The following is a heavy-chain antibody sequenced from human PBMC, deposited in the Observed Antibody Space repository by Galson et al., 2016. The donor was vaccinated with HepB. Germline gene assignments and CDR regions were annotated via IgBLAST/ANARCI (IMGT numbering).Heavy chain of an antibody. CDR1: GFTFTNNI. V-gene: IGHV3-23*01. CDR3: ARYYDILTGYSNYGMDV. Sequence: SLRLSCAASGFTFTNNIMSWVRQAPGKGLEWVSVITGSGVTYYADPVKGRFTISRDNSKNTLYLQMNSLRAEDTAVYYCARYYDILTGYSNYGMDVCGQGTTVTVSS. D-gene: IGHD3-9*01. CDR2: ITGSGVT. J-gene: IGHJ6*02.